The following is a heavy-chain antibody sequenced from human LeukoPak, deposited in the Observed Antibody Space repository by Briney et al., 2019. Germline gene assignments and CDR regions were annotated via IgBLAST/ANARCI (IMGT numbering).Heavy chain of an antibody. D-gene: IGHD4-17*01. CDR2: INPNRGGT. CDR3: ARPLDCGDYL. J-gene: IGHJ4*02. V-gene: IGHV1-2*02. CDR1: GYTFTDYY. Sequence: ASVKVSCKASGYTFTDYYMLWLRQAPAQGREWMGWINPNRGGTNYAQKLHRQVTITRDTSNITAYMEPSALSSDDPAVYYCARPLDCGDYLWGQGTLVTVSS.